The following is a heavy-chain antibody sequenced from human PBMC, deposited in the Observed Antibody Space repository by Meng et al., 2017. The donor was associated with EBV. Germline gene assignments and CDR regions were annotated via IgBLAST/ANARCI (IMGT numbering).Heavy chain of an antibody. Sequence: VPRVCSGAGFVHPGGLIKLASAASGFIFRSSVMHWVRQASGKGLEWVGRVETKTSKYATAYAASVKGRFSVSRDDSKNMVFLEMNSLKTEDTARYYCWGDLNYGSYWGQGTLVTVSS. CDR1: GFIFRSSV. CDR2: VETKTSKYAT. J-gene: IGHJ4*02. D-gene: IGHD3-16*01. CDR3: WGDLNYGSY. V-gene: IGHV3-73*01.